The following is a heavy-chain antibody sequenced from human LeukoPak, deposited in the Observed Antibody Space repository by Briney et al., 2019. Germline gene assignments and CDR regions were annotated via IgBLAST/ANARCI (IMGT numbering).Heavy chain of an antibody. CDR3: ARVLRFGGYNPGADY. J-gene: IGHJ4*02. Sequence: GGSLRLSRAASGFTFSSYEMNWVRQAPGRGLEWVSYISSSGSTIYYADSVKGRFTISRDNAKNSLYLQMNSLRAEDTAVYYCARVLRFGGYNPGADYWGQGTLVTVSS. CDR1: GFTFSSYE. D-gene: IGHD5-24*01. V-gene: IGHV3-48*03. CDR2: ISSSGSTI.